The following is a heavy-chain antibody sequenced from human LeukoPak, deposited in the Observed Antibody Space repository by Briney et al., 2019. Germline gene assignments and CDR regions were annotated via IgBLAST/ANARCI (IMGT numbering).Heavy chain of an antibody. CDR2: IYYRGST. V-gene: IGHV4-59*11. CDR3: ARDFTLAWDYSDY. J-gene: IGHJ4*02. D-gene: IGHD1-26*01. Sequence: SETLSLMRTVSGGSISIHYWRWLPQPPGKGREWMGYIYYRGSTNYNPSLKSRVTISVDTSKNPFYLTLSSVSAAETAVYYCARDFTLAWDYSDYWGQRALVTVSS. CDR1: GGSISIHY.